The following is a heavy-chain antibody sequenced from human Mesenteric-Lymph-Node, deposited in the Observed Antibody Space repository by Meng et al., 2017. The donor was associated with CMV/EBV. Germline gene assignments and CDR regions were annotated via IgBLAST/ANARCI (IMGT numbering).Heavy chain of an antibody. CDR1: GFTFSTYW. CDR2: SNSDDSST. V-gene: IGHV3-74*01. CDR3: ARAEPPPKHVSYYYGMEV. J-gene: IGHJ6*02. D-gene: IGHD1-26*01. Sequence: GESLKISCAASGFTFSTYWMHWVRQAPGEGLVWVSRSNSDDSSTNYADSVKGRFTISRDNAKNTLSPQMHSLRAEDTAVDSCARAEPPPKHVSYYYGMEVWGQGTTVTVSS.